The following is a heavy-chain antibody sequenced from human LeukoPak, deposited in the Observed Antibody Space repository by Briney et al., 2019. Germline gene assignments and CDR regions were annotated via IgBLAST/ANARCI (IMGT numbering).Heavy chain of an antibody. D-gene: IGHD5-18*01. J-gene: IGHJ4*02. Sequence: SVKVSCTASGGTFSSYAISWVRQAPGQGLEWMGGIIPIFGTANYAQKFQGRVTITADESTSTAYMELSSLRSEDTAVYYCARVGTQLWLPTLYYFDYWGQGTLVTVSS. CDR3: ARVGTQLWLPTLYYFDY. CDR2: IIPIFGTA. CDR1: GGTFSSYA. V-gene: IGHV1-69*13.